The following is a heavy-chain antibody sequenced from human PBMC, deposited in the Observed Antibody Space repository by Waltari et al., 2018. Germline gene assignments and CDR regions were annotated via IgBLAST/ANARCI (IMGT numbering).Heavy chain of an antibody. D-gene: IGHD3-10*01. CDR2: IDPEDGET. V-gene: IGHV1-69-2*01. J-gene: IGHJ4*02. CDR1: GYTFIDYF. Sequence: EVPLVQSGAEVQKPGATVKISCKASGYTFIDYFMHWVHQAPGKGLEGVGRIDPEDGETVYAEKFQGRVTITADTSTDTSYLELSSLRSDDTAVYYCAPLPGGSGQTFDYWGQGTLLTVSS. CDR3: APLPGGSGQTFDY.